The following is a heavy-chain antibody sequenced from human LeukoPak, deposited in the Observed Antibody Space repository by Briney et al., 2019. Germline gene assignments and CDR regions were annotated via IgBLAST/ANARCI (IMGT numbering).Heavy chain of an antibody. Sequence: WGSLEISWQGSGYSFTSYWIGWVRQVPGKGLGLIWVIYPGESDTPYTPSSPGHVTTSADKSISTASLQWSSLKAPDTAMYYCARQAEQWLAKYYFDYWGQGTLVTVSS. CDR2: IYPGESDT. V-gene: IGHV5-51*01. CDR3: ARQAEQWLAKYYFDY. CDR1: GYSFTSYW. J-gene: IGHJ4*02. D-gene: IGHD6-19*01.